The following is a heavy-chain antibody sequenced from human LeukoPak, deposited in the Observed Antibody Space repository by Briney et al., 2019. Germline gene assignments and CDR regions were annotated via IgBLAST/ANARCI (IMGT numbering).Heavy chain of an antibody. CDR2: INSNSGDT. D-gene: IGHD3-16*01. CDR3: ARLIRRIAVVDLDY. V-gene: IGHV1-2*06. CDR1: GYTFTDYY. J-gene: IGHJ4*02. Sequence: SVKVSCKASGYTFTDYYIHWVRQAPGQGLEWMGRINSNSGDTNYAQKFQGRVTMTRDTSINTAYMELSKLRSDDTAVYYCARLIRRIAVVDLDYWGQGTLITVSS.